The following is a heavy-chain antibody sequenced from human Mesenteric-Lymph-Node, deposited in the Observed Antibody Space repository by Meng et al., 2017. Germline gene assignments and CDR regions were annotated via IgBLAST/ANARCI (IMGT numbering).Heavy chain of an antibody. Sequence: QGQLQQGGAGLLKPSGTLSLTCAVSGGSISSSNWWSWIRQPPGKGLEWSGHIYNSGSTYYNPSLKSRITISVDTSKNQFSLKLGSVTAADTAVYYCARGQKGYFDLWGRGTLVTVSS. V-gene: IGHV4-4*02. CDR1: GGSISSSNW. CDR3: ARGQKGYFDL. CDR2: IYNSGST. J-gene: IGHJ2*01.